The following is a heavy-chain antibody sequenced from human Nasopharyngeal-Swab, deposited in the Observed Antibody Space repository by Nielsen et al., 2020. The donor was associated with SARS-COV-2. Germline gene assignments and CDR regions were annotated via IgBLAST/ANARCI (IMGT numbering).Heavy chain of an antibody. CDR2: INRAGTGT. V-gene: IGHV3-74*01. J-gene: IGHJ5*01. Sequence: GESLKISCAGSGFTFSSYWMHWVRQAPGKGLMWVARINRAGTGTNYAASVEGRFTISRDNAKNTLYLQMNTLSAEDTGVYYCARDGDTAPCYRSAADPWGQGTLVTVSS. D-gene: IGHD2-2*01. CDR3: ARDGDTAPCYRSAADP. CDR1: GFTFSSYW.